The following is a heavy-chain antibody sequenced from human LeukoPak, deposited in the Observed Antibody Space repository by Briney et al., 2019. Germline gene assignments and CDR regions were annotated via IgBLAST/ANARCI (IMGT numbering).Heavy chain of an antibody. CDR2: INWNGGST. V-gene: IGHV3-20*04. Sequence: GGSLRLSCAASGFTFGDYGMSWVRQAPGKGLEWVSGINWNGGSTGYADSVKGRFTISRDNAKNSLSLQMNSLRAEDTALYYCAREGGTTHRSFFDPWGQGTLVTVSS. J-gene: IGHJ5*02. CDR3: AREGGTTHRSFFDP. CDR1: GFTFGDYG. D-gene: IGHD4-17*01.